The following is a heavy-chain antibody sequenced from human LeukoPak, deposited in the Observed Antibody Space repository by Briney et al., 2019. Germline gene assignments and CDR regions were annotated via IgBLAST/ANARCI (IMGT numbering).Heavy chain of an antibody. V-gene: IGHV3-7*05. CDR2: IKEDGSEK. CDR1: GFTFDSYW. CDR3: AREIGSAARGR. D-gene: IGHD6-13*01. J-gene: IGHJ4*02. Sequence: GGSLRLSCATSGFTFDSYWMSGVRQAPGKGLERVANIKEDGSEKYYVDSVKGRFTISRDNAKNSVYLQMNSLRAEDTAVYYCAREIGSAARGRWGQGTLVTVSS.